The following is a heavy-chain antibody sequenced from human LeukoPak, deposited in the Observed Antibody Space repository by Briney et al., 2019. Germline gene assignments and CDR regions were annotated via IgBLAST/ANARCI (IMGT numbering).Heavy chain of an antibody. CDR2: INHSGST. D-gene: IGHD3-3*01. CDR1: GGSFSGYY. V-gene: IGHV4-34*01. J-gene: IGHJ5*02. CDR3: ARGCYDFWSGYLDWFDP. Sequence: PSETLSLTCAVYGGSFSGYYWSWIRQPPGKGLEWIGEINHSGSTNYNPSLKSRVTISLDTSKNQFSLKLSSVTAADTAVYYCARGCYDFWSGYLDWFDPWGQGTLVTVST.